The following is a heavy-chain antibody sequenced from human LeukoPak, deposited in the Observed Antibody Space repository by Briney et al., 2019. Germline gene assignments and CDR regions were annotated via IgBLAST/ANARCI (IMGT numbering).Heavy chain of an antibody. J-gene: IGHJ6*03. D-gene: IGHD6-13*01. CDR3: ARGQQLVRDYYYMDV. CDR2: INHSGST. Sequence: PSETLSLTCAVYGGSFSGYYWSWIRQPPGKGLEWIGEINHSGSTNYNPSLKSRVTISVDTSKNQFSLKLSSVTAADTAVYYCARGQQLVRDYYYMDVWGKGTTVTVSS. V-gene: IGHV4-34*01. CDR1: GGSFSGYY.